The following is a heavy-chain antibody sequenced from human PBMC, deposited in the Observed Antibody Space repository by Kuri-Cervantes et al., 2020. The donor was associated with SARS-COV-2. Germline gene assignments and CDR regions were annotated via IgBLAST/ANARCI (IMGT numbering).Heavy chain of an antibody. D-gene: IGHD3-3*01. CDR2: MNPNSGNT. J-gene: IGHJ2*01. CDR3: ARAHAYDFWSGYSHWYFDL. CDR1: GYTFTSYD. V-gene: IGHV1-8*03. Sequence: ASVKVSCKASGYTFTSYDINWVRQATGQGLEWMGWMNPNSGNTGYARKFQGRVTITRNTPISTAYMELSSLRSEDTAVYYCARAHAYDFWSGYSHWYFDLWGRGTLVTVSS.